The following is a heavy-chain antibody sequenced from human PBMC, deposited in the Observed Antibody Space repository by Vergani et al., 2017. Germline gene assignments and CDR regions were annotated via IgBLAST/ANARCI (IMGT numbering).Heavy chain of an antibody. D-gene: IGHD3-10*01. CDR1: GFSGFTFSDYA. CDR2: ISGSGGSA. V-gene: IGHV3-23*01. J-gene: IGHJ6*02. CDR3: VRVPLIRRGSGNYGINNYHGMDV. Sequence: EVQLLESGGGLVQPGGSLRLSCAVSGFSGFTFSDYAMSWVRQFPGRGLEWVSGISGSGGSAYYADSVKGRFTISRDNYRNTLSLQMNSLRVEDTAVYFCVRVPLIRRGSGNYGINNYHGMDVWGQGTTVIVSS.